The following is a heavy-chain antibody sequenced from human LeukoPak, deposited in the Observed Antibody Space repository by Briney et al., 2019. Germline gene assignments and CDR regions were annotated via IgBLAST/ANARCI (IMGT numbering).Heavy chain of an antibody. CDR1: GFTFSSYA. CDR2: ISYDGSNK. CDR3: ARVWGTYSSGWYYFDY. J-gene: IGHJ4*02. D-gene: IGHD6-19*01. V-gene: IGHV3-30*04. Sequence: GGSLRLSCAASGFTFSSYAMHWVRQAPGKRLEWVAVISYDGSNKYYADSVKSRFTISRDNSKNTLYLQMNSLRAEDTALYYCARVWGTYSSGWYYFDYWGQGTLVTVSS.